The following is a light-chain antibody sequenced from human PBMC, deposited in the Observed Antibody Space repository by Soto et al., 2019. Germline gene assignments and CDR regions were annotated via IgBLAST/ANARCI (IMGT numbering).Light chain of an antibody. CDR1: SSDVGSYNL. Sequence: QSALTQPASVSGSPGQSITISCTGTSSDVGSYNLVSWYQQHPGKAPKLMIYEGSKRPSGVSNRFSGSKSGNTASPTISGLQAEDEADYYCCSYAGSSTLVFGTGTNVTVL. CDR3: CSYAGSSTLV. CDR2: EGS. J-gene: IGLJ1*01. V-gene: IGLV2-23*01.